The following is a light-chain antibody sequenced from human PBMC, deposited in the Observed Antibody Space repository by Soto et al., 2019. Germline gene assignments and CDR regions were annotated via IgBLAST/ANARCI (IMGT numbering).Light chain of an antibody. J-gene: IGLJ2*01. CDR2: LNSDGSH. CDR1: SEHSSYA. V-gene: IGLV4-69*01. Sequence: QPVLTQSPSASASLGASVKLTCTLSSEHSSYAIAWHQQQPEKGPRYLMKLNSDGSHSKGDGSPDRFSGSSSGAERYLTISSLQSEDEADYYCQTWGTGVFGGGTKLTVL. CDR3: QTWGTGV.